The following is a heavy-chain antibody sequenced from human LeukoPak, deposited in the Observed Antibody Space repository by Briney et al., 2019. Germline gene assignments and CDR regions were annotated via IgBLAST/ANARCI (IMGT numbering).Heavy chain of an antibody. V-gene: IGHV4-38-2*01. D-gene: IGHD3-10*01. J-gene: IGHJ4*02. CDR3: ARAAYGSASYGVDY. CDR2: IYHSGST. Sequence: NPSETLSLTCAVSGYSISSGYYWGWIRQPPGKGLEWIGSIYHSGSTYYNPSLKSRVTISVDTSKNQFSLKLSSVTAADTAVYYCARAAYGSASYGVDYWGQGTLVTVSS. CDR1: GYSISSGYY.